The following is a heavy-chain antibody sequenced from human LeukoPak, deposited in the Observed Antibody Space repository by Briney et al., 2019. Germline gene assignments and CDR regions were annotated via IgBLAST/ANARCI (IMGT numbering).Heavy chain of an antibody. D-gene: IGHD3-10*01. J-gene: IGHJ4*02. CDR3: ARGGSHSFDY. CDR2: IKVDGSEK. V-gene: IGHV3-7*01. CDR1: GFTLSNFW. Sequence: GGSLRLSCAVSGFTLSNFWMTWVRKAPARGPEWVINIKVDGSEKYYVALVMGRFTISKDNAQNSLYLQMNSLRVEDTAVYYCARGGSHSFDYWGQGALVTVSS.